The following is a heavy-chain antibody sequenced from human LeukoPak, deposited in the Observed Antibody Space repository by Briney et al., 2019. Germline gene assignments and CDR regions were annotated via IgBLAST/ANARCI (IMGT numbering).Heavy chain of an antibody. CDR1: GGSISSSSYY. D-gene: IGHD2-21*01. V-gene: IGHV4-61*05. J-gene: IGHJ4*02. Sequence: SETLSLTCTVSGGSISSSSYYWGWIRQPPGKGLEWIGYIYYSGSTNYNPSLKSRVTISVDTSKNQFSLKLSSVTAADTAVYYCARLPSYGGSTFDYWGQGTLVTVSS. CDR2: IYYSGST. CDR3: ARLPSYGGSTFDY.